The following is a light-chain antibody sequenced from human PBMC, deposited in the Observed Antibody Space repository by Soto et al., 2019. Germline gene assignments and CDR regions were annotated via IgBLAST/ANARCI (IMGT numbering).Light chain of an antibody. CDR2: KVS. CDR1: QSLVYWDGNTY. Sequence: DVMMTQSPLSLSVTLGQPASISCRSSQSLVYWDGNTYLSWFQQRPGQSLRRLIYKVSNRDSGVPDRFSGSGSGTDFTLKITRVEAEDVGLYYCMQGAHGPYTFGQGTKLEIK. J-gene: IGKJ2*01. V-gene: IGKV2-30*01. CDR3: MQGAHGPYT.